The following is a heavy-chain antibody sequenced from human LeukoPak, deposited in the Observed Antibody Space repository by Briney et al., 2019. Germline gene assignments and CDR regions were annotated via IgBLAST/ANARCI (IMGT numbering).Heavy chain of an antibody. D-gene: IGHD1-26*01. CDR1: GFAFSTYA. Sequence: GGSLRLSCAASGFAFSTYAMSWVRQAPGKGVEWVSATSASGTSTYYADSVRGRFTISRDNSKNTLYLQMNSLRAEDTAVYYCAKDRAYSFDYWGQGTLVTVSS. CDR3: AKDRAYSFDY. J-gene: IGHJ4*02. V-gene: IGHV3-23*01. CDR2: TSASGTST.